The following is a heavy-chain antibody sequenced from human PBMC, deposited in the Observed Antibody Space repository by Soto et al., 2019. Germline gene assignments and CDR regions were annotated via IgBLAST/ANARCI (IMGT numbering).Heavy chain of an antibody. V-gene: IGHV3-23*01. CDR3: AKGGRAYSSTAWYYYYMDV. Sequence: GGSLRLSCAAPGFTFSSYAMSWVRQAPGKGLEWVSAISGSGGSTYYADSVKGRFTISRDNSKNTLYLQMNSLRAEDTAVYYCAKGGRAYSSTAWYYYYMDVWGKGTTVTVSS. D-gene: IGHD2-2*01. CDR1: GFTFSSYA. CDR2: ISGSGGST. J-gene: IGHJ6*03.